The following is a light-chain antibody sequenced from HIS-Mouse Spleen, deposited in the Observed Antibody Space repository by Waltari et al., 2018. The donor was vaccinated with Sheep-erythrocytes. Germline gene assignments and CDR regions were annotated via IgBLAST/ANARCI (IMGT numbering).Light chain of an antibody. J-gene: IGLJ1*01. CDR2: DVS. V-gene: IGLV2-11*01. Sequence: QSALTQPGSVSGSPGQSVTISCTGTSSDVGGYNYFSWYQQHPGKAPKLLIYDVSKRPSGVPDRFSGSKSGNAASLTISGLQAEDEADYYCCSYAGSYNHVFATGTKVTVL. CDR1: SSDVGGYNY. CDR3: CSYAGSYNHV.